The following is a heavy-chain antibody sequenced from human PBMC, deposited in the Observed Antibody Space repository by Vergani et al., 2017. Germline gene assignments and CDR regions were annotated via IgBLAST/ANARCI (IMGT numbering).Heavy chain of an antibody. V-gene: IGHV3-23*01. CDR1: GFTFSSHA. CDR2: MKNTGDST. D-gene: IGHD1-1*01. J-gene: IGHJ4*02. CDR3: GRGSYNYK. Sequence: EVQLLQSEGAVVQPGGSLRLSCVASGFTFSSHAMSWVRQGHVQGLEWVSSMKNTGDSTNYADSVKGRFTISRDNSKNTLYLQMNSLRVEDTAVYYCGRGSYNYKWGQGTLVTVSS.